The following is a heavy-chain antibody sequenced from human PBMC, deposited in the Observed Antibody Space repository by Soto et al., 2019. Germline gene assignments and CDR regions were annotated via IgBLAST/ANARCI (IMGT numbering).Heavy chain of an antibody. CDR3: ASVTFGGVVLAH. CDR1: SASFSKYY. J-gene: IGHJ4*02. V-gene: IGHV4-59*01. CDR2: IYFNGNT. D-gene: IGHD3-16*01. Sequence: SETLSLTCTVSSASFSKYYWSWIRQPPGKGLEWIGYIYFNGNTNYNPSLRRRVTISIDTSKKQISLNLTSVTDADTAVYYCASVTFGGVVLAHWGQGTLVTVSS.